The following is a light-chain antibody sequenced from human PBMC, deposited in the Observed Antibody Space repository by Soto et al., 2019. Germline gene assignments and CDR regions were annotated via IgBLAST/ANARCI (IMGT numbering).Light chain of an antibody. Sequence: EIVLTQSPATLSLSPGERAALSCGASQSVNNNFFAWYQQIPGQAPRLLIYGASSRASGIPARFSGSGSGTDFTLTISRLEPEDVAVYYCQQYGDSPYTFGQGTKLQIK. CDR1: QSVNNNF. CDR3: QQYGDSPYT. J-gene: IGKJ2*01. V-gene: IGKV3-20*01. CDR2: GAS.